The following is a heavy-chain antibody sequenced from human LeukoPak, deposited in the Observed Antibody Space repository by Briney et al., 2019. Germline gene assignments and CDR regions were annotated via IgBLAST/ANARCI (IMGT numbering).Heavy chain of an antibody. CDR3: ARVFDFGDNGDDAFDT. J-gene: IGHJ3*02. CDR2: IIPILGIA. Sequence: SVKVSCKASGYTFSSYAISWVRQAPGQGLEWMGRIIPILGIASYAQKFQGRVTITADKSTSTAYMELSGLRSDDTAVYYCARVFDFGDNGDDAFDTWGQGTLVTVSS. CDR1: GYTFSSYA. V-gene: IGHV1-69*04. D-gene: IGHD4-17*01.